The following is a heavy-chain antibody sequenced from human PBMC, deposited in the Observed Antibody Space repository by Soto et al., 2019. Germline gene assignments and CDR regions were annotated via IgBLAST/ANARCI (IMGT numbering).Heavy chain of an antibody. V-gene: IGHV4-34*01. Sequence: PSETLSLTCAVYGGSFSGYYWSWIRQPPGKGLEWIGEINHSGSTNYNPSLKSRVTISVDTSKNQFSLKLSSVTAADTAVYYCARGRGRGPKTDYWGQGTLVTVSS. CDR1: GGSFSGYY. CDR2: INHSGST. J-gene: IGHJ4*02. CDR3: ARGRGRGPKTDY. D-gene: IGHD2-15*01.